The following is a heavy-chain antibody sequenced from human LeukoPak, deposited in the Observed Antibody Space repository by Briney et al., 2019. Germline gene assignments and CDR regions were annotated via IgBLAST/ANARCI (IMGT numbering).Heavy chain of an antibody. CDR2: INGDGRST. J-gene: IGHJ4*02. V-gene: IGHV3-74*01. CDR1: GFTFSNYW. D-gene: IGHD4-17*01. CDR3: GKVGATTVNY. Sequence: GGSLRLSCAASGFTFSNYWVHWVRQAPGKGLVWVSRINGDGRSTSYADSVRGRFTISRDNAKNTLYLQMNSLRDEDTAVYYCGKVGATTVNYWGQGTLVTVSS.